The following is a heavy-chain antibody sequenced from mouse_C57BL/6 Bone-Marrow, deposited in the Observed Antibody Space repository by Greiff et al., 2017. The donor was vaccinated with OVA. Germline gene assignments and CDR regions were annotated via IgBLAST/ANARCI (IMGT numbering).Heavy chain of an antibody. CDR3: ARGGITTVSYFDY. Sequence: DVHLVESGGGLVKPGGSLKLSCAASGFTFSDYGMHWVRQAPEKGLEWVAYISSGSSTIYYADTVKGRFTISRDNAKNTLFLQMTSLRSEDTAMYYSARGGITTVSYFDYWGQGTTLTVSS. CDR1: GFTFSDYG. D-gene: IGHD1-1*01. V-gene: IGHV5-17*01. CDR2: ISSGSSTI. J-gene: IGHJ2*01.